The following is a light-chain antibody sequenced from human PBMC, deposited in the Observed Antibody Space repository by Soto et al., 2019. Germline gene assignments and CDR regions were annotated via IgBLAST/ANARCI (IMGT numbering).Light chain of an antibody. CDR2: DAS. Sequence: EIVLTQSPATLSLSPGERATLSCRASQSVSSYLAWYQQKPGQAPRLLIYDASNRATGIPARFSGSGSGTAFPLTISSLEPEDFAVYYCQQRSNWPRITFGPGTKVDIK. V-gene: IGKV3-11*01. CDR1: QSVSSY. J-gene: IGKJ3*01. CDR3: QQRSNWPRIT.